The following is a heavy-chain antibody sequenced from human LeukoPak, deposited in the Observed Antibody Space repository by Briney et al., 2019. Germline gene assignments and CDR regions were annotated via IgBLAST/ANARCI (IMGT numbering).Heavy chain of an antibody. CDR3: AKDSPFGGN. D-gene: IGHD1-26*01. Sequence: GGSLRLSCAASGFTFSTYWMSWVRQAPGKGLEWVANIKGDGSEKNYVGSVKGRFTISRDNAKNSLYLQMNSLRAEDTAVYYCAKDSPFGGNWGQGTLVTVSS. CDR1: GFTFSTYW. CDR2: IKGDGSEK. V-gene: IGHV3-7*01. J-gene: IGHJ4*02.